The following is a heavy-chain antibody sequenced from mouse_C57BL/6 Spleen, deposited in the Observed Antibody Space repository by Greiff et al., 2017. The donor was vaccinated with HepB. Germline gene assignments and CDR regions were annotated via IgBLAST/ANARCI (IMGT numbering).Heavy chain of an antibody. CDR3: ASVITTVVDY. D-gene: IGHD1-1*01. CDR1: GYAFSSSW. J-gene: IGHJ2*01. Sequence: QVQLQQSGPELVKPGASVKISCKASGYAFSSSWMNWVKQRPGKGLEWIGRIYPGDGDTNYNGKFKGKATLTADKSSSTAYMQLSSLTSEDSAFYFCASVITTVVDYWGQGTTLTVSS. CDR2: IYPGDGDT. V-gene: IGHV1-82*01.